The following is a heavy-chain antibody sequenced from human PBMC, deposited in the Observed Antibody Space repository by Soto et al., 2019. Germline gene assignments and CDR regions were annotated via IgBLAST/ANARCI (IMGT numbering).Heavy chain of an antibody. CDR1: GFTFSSYA. D-gene: IGHD3-10*01. Sequence: EVQLLESGGGLVQPGGSLRLSCAASGFTFSSYAMSWVRQAPGKGLEWVSAISGSGGSTYYADSVKGRFTISRDNSKNTLYLQMNSLRAEDTAVYYCAKDKMDTDYYGSGSYMDFDYWGQGTLVTVSS. V-gene: IGHV3-23*01. J-gene: IGHJ4*02. CDR3: AKDKMDTDYYGSGSYMDFDY. CDR2: ISGSGGST.